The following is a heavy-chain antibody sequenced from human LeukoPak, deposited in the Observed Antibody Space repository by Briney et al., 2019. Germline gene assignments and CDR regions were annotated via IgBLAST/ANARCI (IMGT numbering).Heavy chain of an antibody. Sequence: GGSLRLSCAASGVTFSSYWMSWVRQAPGKGLEWVANIKEDGSEKYYVDSVKGRFTISRDNAKNSLFLQMNSLRAEDTVVYYCARGRFNYDSSGYSSFYHWGQGTLVTVSS. CDR1: GVTFSSYW. D-gene: IGHD3-22*01. CDR2: IKEDGSEK. J-gene: IGHJ4*02. V-gene: IGHV3-7*01. CDR3: ARGRFNYDSSGYSSFYH.